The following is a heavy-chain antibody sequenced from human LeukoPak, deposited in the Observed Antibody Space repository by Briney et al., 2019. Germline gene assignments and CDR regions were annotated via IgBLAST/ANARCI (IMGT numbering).Heavy chain of an antibody. J-gene: IGHJ4*02. CDR3: ARGRGYSYGENFGY. CDR1: GGSFSGYY. CDR2: INHSGST. V-gene: IGHV4-34*01. D-gene: IGHD5-18*01. Sequence: PSETMSLTCAVYGGSFSGYYWSWIRQPPGKGQEWIGEINHSGSTNYNPSLKSRVTISVDTSKNQFSLKLSSVTAADTAVYYCARGRGYSYGENFGYWGQGTLVTVSS.